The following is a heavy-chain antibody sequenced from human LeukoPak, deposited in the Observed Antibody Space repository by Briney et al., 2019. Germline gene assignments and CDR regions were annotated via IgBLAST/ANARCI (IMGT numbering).Heavy chain of an antibody. D-gene: IGHD2-2*01. J-gene: IGHJ6*02. CDR3: ARGICSSTSCYYYFYGLDV. CDR1: GGSISSSY. CDR2: IYSTGST. V-gene: IGHV4-4*07. Sequence: PSETLSLTCSVSGGSISSSYWSWFRQPAGKGLEWIGRIYSTGSTNYNPSLKSRVTMSLDTSKKRFSLKLSSVTAADTAVYYCARGICSSTSCYYYFYGLDVWGQGTAVTVSS.